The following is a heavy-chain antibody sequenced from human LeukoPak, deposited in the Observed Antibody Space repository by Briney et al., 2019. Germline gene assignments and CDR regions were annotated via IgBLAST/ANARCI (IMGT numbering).Heavy chain of an antibody. CDR1: GYTFTGYY. CDR2: INPNSGGT. Sequence: ASVKVSCKASGYTFTGYYMHWVRQAPGQGLEWMGWINPNSGGTNYAQKFQGRVTMTRDTSISTAYMELSRLRSDDTAVYYCARSTPQEYYYDSSGYNPGDAWGQGTLVTVPS. CDR3: ARSTPQEYYYDSSGYNPGDA. V-gene: IGHV1-2*02. D-gene: IGHD3-22*01. J-gene: IGHJ5*02.